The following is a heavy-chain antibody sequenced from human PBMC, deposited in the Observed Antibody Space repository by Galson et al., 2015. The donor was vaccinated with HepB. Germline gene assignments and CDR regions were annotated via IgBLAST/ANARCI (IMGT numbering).Heavy chain of an antibody. CDR1: GYTFTSYA. J-gene: IGHJ4*02. CDR3: AGAYYPVAGPLDY. CDR2: INAGNGNT. V-gene: IGHV1-3*01. D-gene: IGHD6-19*01. Sequence: SVKVSCKASGYTFTSYAMHWVRQAPGQRLEWMGWINAGNGNTKYSQKFQGRVTITRDTSASTAYMELSSLRSEDTAVYYCAGAYYPVAGPLDYWGQGTLVTVSS.